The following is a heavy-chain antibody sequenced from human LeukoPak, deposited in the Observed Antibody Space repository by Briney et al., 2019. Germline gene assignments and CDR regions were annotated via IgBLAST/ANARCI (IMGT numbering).Heavy chain of an antibody. CDR1: GXTARSNF. D-gene: IGHD3-10*01. Sequence: GGSLRLSCAASGXTARSNFMSWVRQPPGKGLEWVSVIYSGGTTYYADSAKGRFTISRDNSKNTLYLQLNSLRAEDTAVYYCARGRLSSADAFDIWGQGTMVTVSS. CDR2: IYSGGTT. J-gene: IGHJ3*02. V-gene: IGHV3-66*01. CDR3: ARGRLSSADAFDI.